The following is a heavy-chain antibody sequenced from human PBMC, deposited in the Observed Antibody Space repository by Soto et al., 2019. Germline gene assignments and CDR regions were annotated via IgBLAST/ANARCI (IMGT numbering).Heavy chain of an antibody. CDR1: NGSINRGGYY. CDR2: MSYTGST. CDR3: ARVDYGDYVGWFDP. J-gene: IGHJ5*02. Sequence: TSETLSLTCTISNGSINRGGYYWSWIRQHPGKGLEWVGYMSYTGSTYYSPSLKSRVTISVDTSKTQFSLKLSSVTAADTAVYYCARVDYGDYVGWFDPWGQGTLVTVSS. D-gene: IGHD4-17*01. V-gene: IGHV4-31*03.